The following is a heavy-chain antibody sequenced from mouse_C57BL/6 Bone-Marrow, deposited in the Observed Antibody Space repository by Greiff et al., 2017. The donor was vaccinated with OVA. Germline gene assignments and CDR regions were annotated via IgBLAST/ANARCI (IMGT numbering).Heavy chain of an antibody. V-gene: IGHV5-4*03. J-gene: IGHJ3*01. Sequence: DVMLVESGGGLVKPGGSLKLSCAASGFTFSSYAMSWVRQTPEKRLEWVATISDGGSYTYYPDNVKGRFTISRDNAKNNLYLQMSHLKSEDTAMYYCTGTIFFCAYWGQGTLVTVSA. CDR2: ISDGGSYT. D-gene: IGHD4-1*01. CDR1: GFTFSSYA. CDR3: TGTIFFCAY.